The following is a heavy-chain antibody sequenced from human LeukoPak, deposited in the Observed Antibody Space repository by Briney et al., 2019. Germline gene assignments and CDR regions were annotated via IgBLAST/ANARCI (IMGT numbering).Heavy chain of an antibody. J-gene: IGHJ4*02. Sequence: SETLSLTCTVSGGSISSYYWSWIRQPAGKGLEWIGRIYTSGSTNYNPSLKSRVTMSVDTSKNQFSLKLSSVTAADTAVYYCAREALVRDGRHMDYWGQGALVTVSS. D-gene: IGHD5-24*01. CDR2: IYTSGST. CDR1: GGSISSYY. CDR3: AREALVRDGRHMDY. V-gene: IGHV4-4*07.